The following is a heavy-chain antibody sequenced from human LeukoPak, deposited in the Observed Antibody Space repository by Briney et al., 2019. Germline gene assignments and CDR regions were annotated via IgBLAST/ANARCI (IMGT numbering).Heavy chain of an antibody. Sequence: PXETLSLTCTVSGGSISSYYWSWIRQPPGKGLEWIGEINHSGSTNYNPSLKSRVTISVDTSKNQFSLKLSSVTAADTAVYYCATELGYCSSTSCYRGYFDYWGQGTLVTVSS. J-gene: IGHJ4*02. CDR1: GGSISSYY. CDR2: INHSGST. V-gene: IGHV4-34*01. D-gene: IGHD2-2*02. CDR3: ATELGYCSSTSCYRGYFDY.